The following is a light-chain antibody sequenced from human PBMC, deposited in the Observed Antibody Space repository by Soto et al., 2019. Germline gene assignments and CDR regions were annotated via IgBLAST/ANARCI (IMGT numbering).Light chain of an antibody. V-gene: IGKV1-39*01. CDR1: HNINTY. J-gene: IGKJ5*01. CDR3: QLSDSSLT. Sequence: DVQMTQSPSSRSASVGDRVSITCRASHNINTYLNWYQQRPGKAPRLLIYAASSVQGGVPSRFSGSGSGTDFTLTISSLQPEDFATYYCQLSDSSLTFGQGTRLEIK. CDR2: AAS.